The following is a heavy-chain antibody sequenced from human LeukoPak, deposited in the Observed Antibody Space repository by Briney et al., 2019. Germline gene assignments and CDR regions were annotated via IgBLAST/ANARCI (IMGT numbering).Heavy chain of an antibody. CDR2: INAGNDNT. CDR3: ARDLGYCTGGTCYPNWFDP. Sequence: ASVKVSCKASGGTFSSYAISWVRQAPGQGLEWMGRINAGNDNTKYSQKFQGRVTITRDTSASTAYMELSSLRSEDTAVYYCARDLGYCTGGTCYPNWFDPWGQGTLVTVSS. J-gene: IGHJ5*02. D-gene: IGHD2-15*01. CDR1: GGTFSSYA. V-gene: IGHV1-3*01.